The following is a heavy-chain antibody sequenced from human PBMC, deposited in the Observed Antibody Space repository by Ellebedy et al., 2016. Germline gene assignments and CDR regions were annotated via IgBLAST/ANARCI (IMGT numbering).Heavy chain of an antibody. V-gene: IGHV1-18*01. D-gene: IGHD3-10*01. CDR2: ISAYNGNT. CDR3: ARDKEYYYGSGSYSQGGY. CDR1: GYTFTSYG. J-gene: IGHJ4*02. Sequence: ASVKVSCKASGYTFTSYGISWVRQAPGQGLEWIGWISAYNGNTNYAQKLQGRVTMTTDTSTSTAYMELRSLRSDDTAVYYCARDKEYYYGSGSYSQGGYWGQGNLVTVSS.